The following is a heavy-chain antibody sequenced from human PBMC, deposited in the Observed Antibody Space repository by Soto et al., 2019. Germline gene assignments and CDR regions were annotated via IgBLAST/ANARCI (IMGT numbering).Heavy chain of an antibody. J-gene: IGHJ4*02. Sequence: EVQLLESGGGLVQPGGSLRLSCAASGFTFNNYAMTWVRKAPGKGLERVSATSGGGDTTSYADSVKGRFTVSRDGSKNTLYLQMSSLRDEDTALYYCAKGRGGSGSLTPSVDFWGQGTLVTVSS. CDR3: AKGRGGSGSLTPSVDF. CDR1: GFTFNNYA. CDR2: TSGGGDTT. D-gene: IGHD3-10*01. V-gene: IGHV3-23*01.